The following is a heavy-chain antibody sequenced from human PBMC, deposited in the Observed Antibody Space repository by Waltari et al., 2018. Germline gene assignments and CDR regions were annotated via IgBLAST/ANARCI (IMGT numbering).Heavy chain of an antibody. CDR2: IIPILGIA. V-gene: IGHV1-69*10. J-gene: IGHJ4*02. CDR1: GGTFSSYA. D-gene: IGHD6-13*01. Sequence: QVQLVQSGAEVKKPGSSVKVSCKASGGTFSSYAISWVRQAPGQGLEWMGGIIPILGIANDAQKFQGRVTITADKSTSTAYMELSSLRSEDTAVYYCARDAAAGYYFDYWGQGTLVTVSS. CDR3: ARDAAAGYYFDY.